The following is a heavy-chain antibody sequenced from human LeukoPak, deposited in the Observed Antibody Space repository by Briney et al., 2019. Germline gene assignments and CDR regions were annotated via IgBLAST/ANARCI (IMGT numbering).Heavy chain of an antibody. CDR1: GGSFSGYY. J-gene: IGHJ6*03. CDR2: INHSGST. Sequence: PSETLSLTCAVYGGSFSGYYWSWIRQPPGKGLEWIGEINHSGSTNYNPSLKGRVTISVDTSKNQFSLKLSSVTAADTAVYYCARGFGYCSGGSCPNYYYYYMDVWGKGTTVTVSS. CDR3: ARGFGYCSGGSCPNYYYYYMDV. V-gene: IGHV4-34*01. D-gene: IGHD2-15*01.